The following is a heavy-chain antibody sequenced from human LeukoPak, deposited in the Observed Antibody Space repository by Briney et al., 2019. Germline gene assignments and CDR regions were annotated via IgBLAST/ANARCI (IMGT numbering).Heavy chain of an antibody. D-gene: IGHD3-22*01. Sequence: GASVKVSCKASGYTFTSYYLYWVRQALGQGLEWMGVINPSGGSTTSAQKFQGRVTMTRDTSTSTVYMELRSLRSEDTAVYYCARGPGPADDGGGYCFDYWGQGTLVTVSS. V-gene: IGHV1-46*01. CDR3: ARGPGPADDGGGYCFDY. CDR1: GYTFTSYY. CDR2: INPSGGST. J-gene: IGHJ4*02.